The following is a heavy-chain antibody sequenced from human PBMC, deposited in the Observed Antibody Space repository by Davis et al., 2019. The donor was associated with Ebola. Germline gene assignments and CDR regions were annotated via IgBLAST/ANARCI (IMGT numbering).Heavy chain of an antibody. D-gene: IGHD6-19*01. J-gene: IGHJ4*02. CDR3: TRHLVDSSGWYIGY. CDR1: GFTFRSYW. V-gene: IGHV3-7*03. Sequence: GESLKISCAASGFTFRSYWMSWVRQAPGKGLEWVAKIKEDGSEKLEVDSVKGRFTISRDNSKNTLYLQMNSLRDEDTAFYYCTRHLVDSSGWYIGYWGRGTLVTVSS. CDR2: IKEDGSEK.